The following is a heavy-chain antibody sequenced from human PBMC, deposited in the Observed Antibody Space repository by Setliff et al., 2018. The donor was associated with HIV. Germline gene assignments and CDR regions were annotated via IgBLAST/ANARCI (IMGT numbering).Heavy chain of an antibody. V-gene: IGHV1-3*03. CDR2: INAGNGNT. Sequence: ASVKVSCKASGFTFSDYAIHWVRQVPGQRLEWMGWINAGNGNTRYSREFQGGVTITKDTFATTAYMELRSLRSEDTGVYYCTTRETLVFGVVLLDYWGQGTLVTVSS. CDR3: TTRETLVFGVVLLDY. D-gene: IGHD3-3*01. CDR1: GFTFSDYA. J-gene: IGHJ4*02.